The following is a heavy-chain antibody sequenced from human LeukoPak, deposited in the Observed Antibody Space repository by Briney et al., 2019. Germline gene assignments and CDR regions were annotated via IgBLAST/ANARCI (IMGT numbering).Heavy chain of an antibody. CDR3: TRQYYDFWSGFFTADYWFDY. V-gene: IGHV3-21*01. D-gene: IGHD3-3*01. Sequence: PGGSLRLSCAASGFTFSNFGMTWVRQAPGKGLEWVSSISSNSRYIYYADSVKGRFTISRDNAENSLYLQMNSLRAEDSAVYYCTRQYYDFWSGFFTADYWFDYWGQGTLVTVSS. CDR1: GFTFSNFG. J-gene: IGHJ4*02. CDR2: ISSNSRYI.